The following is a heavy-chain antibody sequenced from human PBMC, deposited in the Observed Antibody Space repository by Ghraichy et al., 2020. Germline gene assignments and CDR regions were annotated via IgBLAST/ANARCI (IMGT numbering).Heavy chain of an antibody. CDR1: GFTFGDYA. V-gene: IGHV3-9*01. CDR3: AKGGGYKYYKYGMDV. J-gene: IGHJ6*02. Sequence: LRLSCAASGFTFGDYAMHWVRQAPGQGLEWVSGISWNSGSIVYADSVKGRFTISRDSAKNSLYLQMNSLRAEDTALYYCAKGGGYKYYKYGMDVWGQGTTVTVSS. D-gene: IGHD5-24*01. CDR2: ISWNSGSI.